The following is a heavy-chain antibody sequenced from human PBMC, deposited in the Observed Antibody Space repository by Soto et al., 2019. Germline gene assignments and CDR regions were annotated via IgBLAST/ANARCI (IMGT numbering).Heavy chain of an antibody. Sequence: QVQLVQSGPEVKRPGTSVKVSCKASGFTFVTSAIHWLRQTRGHRLEWIGWIVVDTGNTDYAQKFQERVTITRDLSTSHTYVELRSLISEETALYFCAADLAPTDPLTWVSPWGQGTQVTVSS. CDR1: GFTFVTSA. D-gene: IGHD1-1*01. CDR3: AADLAPTDPLTWVSP. V-gene: IGHV1-58*02. J-gene: IGHJ5*02. CDR2: IVVDTGNT.